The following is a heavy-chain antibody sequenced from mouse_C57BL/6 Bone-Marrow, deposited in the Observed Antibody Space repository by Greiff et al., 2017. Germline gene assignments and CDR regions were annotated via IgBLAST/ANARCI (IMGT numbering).Heavy chain of an antibody. CDR2: IWSGGST. D-gene: IGHD2-4*01. CDR1: GFSLTSYG. CDR3: AKRDEYDGYAMDY. J-gene: IGHJ4*01. Sequence: QVQLKQSGPGLVQPSQSLSITCTVSGFSLTSYGVHWVRQPPGKGLEWLGVIWSGGSTDYNAAFISRLSISKDNSKSQVFFKMNSLHADDAAIYYCAKRDEYDGYAMDYWGQGTSVTVSS. V-gene: IGHV2-4*01.